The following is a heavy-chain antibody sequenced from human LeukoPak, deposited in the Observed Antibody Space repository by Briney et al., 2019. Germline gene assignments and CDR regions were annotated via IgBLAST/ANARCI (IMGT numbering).Heavy chain of an antibody. V-gene: IGHV3-23*01. CDR2: ISGSGSNT. D-gene: IGHD6-13*01. CDR3: AKGVEGRAAAGRGDYFDY. J-gene: IGHJ4*02. CDR1: GITFSGSG. Sequence: PGGSLRLSCAASGITFSGSGMSWVRQAPGKGLEWVSTISGSGSNTHYADSVKGRFTISRDNYKDTLYMQMNSLRVEDTAVYYCAKGVEGRAAAGRGDYFDYWGQGTLVTVSS.